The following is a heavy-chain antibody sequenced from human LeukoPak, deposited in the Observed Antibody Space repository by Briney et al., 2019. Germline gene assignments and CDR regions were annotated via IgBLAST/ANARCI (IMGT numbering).Heavy chain of an antibody. Sequence: SETLSLTCAVSGGSLSSSNWWTWVRQPPGKGLEWIGEIYHSGSTNYNPSLKRRVTISVDKSKNQFSLKLSSVTAADTAVYYCARDLATAGFQDHWGQGPLVTVSS. V-gene: IGHV4-4*02. CDR1: GGSLSSSNW. J-gene: IGHJ4*02. D-gene: IGHD6-13*01. CDR3: ARDLATAGFQDH. CDR2: IYHSGST.